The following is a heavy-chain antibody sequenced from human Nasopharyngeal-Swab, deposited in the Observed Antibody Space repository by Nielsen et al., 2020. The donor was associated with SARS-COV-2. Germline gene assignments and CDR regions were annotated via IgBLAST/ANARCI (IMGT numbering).Heavy chain of an antibody. CDR1: GYIFTSYD. CDR2: MNPNSGNT. D-gene: IGHD3-3*01. Sequence: ASAKVSCKASGYIFTSYDINWVRQATGQGLEWMGWMNPNSGNTGYAQKFQGRVTMTRNTSISTAYMELSSLRSEDTAVYYCARGGPAYYDFWSGYLPYYYYGMDVWGQGTTVTVSS. CDR3: ARGGPAYYDFWSGYLPYYYYGMDV. V-gene: IGHV1-8*01. J-gene: IGHJ6*02.